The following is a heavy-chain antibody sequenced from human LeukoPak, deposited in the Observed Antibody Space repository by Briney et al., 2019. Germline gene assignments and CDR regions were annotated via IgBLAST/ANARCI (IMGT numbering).Heavy chain of an antibody. J-gene: IGHJ6*02. CDR2: ISAYNGNT. CDR1: GYTFTSYG. Sequence: ASVKVSCKASGYTFTSYGISWVRQAPGQGLEWMGWISAYNGNTNYAQKLQGRVTMTTDTSTSTAYMELRSLRSDDTAVYYCARAMAIFGVSYYYYYGMDVWGQGTTVTVS. D-gene: IGHD3-3*01. V-gene: IGHV1-18*01. CDR3: ARAMAIFGVSYYYYYGMDV.